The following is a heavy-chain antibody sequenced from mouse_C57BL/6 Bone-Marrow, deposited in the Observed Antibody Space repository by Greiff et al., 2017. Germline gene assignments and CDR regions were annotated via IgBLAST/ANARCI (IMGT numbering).Heavy chain of an antibody. J-gene: IGHJ3*01. Sequence: VQLQQPGAELVRPGSSVKLSCKASGYTFTSYWMHWVKQRPIQGLEWIGNIDPSDSETHYNQKFKDKATLTVDKSSSTAYMQLSSLTSEDSAVYYCARGGYSSYLAWFAYWGQGTLVTVSA. CDR3: ARGGYSSYLAWFAY. V-gene: IGHV1-52*01. CDR2: IDPSDSET. D-gene: IGHD2-5*01. CDR1: GYTFTSYW.